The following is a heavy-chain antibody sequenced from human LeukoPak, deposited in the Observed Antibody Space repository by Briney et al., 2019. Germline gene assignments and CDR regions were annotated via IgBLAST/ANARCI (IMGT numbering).Heavy chain of an antibody. CDR1: GLTFSSYA. CDR2: ISGSGGST. CDR3: ARVVGDYDILTGYFHFDY. D-gene: IGHD3-9*01. J-gene: IGHJ4*02. V-gene: IGHV3-23*01. Sequence: PGGSLRLSCAASGLTFSSYAMSWVRQAPGNGLEWVSAISGSGGSTYYADSVKGRFTISRDNSKNTLYLQMNSLRADDTAVYYCARVVGDYDILTGYFHFDYWGQGTLVTVSS.